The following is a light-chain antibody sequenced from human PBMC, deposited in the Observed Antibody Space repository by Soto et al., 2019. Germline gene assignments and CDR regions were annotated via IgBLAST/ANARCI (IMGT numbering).Light chain of an antibody. CDR1: QSVTSNY. Sequence: EVVMTQSPATLSVSPGERATLSCRASQSVTSNYLAWYQQKPGQAPRLLIYGISPRATGVPDRFSGSGSGTDFTLTISRLEPEDFAVYYCQQYTDWPLTFGQGTKV. J-gene: IGKJ1*01. CDR2: GIS. V-gene: IGKV3-20*01. CDR3: QQYTDWPLT.